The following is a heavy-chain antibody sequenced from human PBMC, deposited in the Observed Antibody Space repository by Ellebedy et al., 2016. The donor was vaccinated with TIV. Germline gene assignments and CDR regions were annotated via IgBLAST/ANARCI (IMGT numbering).Heavy chain of an antibody. J-gene: IGHJ4*02. CDR1: GGSISSSSYY. D-gene: IGHD3-9*01. Sequence: MPSETLSLTCTVSGGSISSSSYYWGWIRQPPGKGLDWIGSIYYSGSTYYNPSLKSRVTISVDTSKNQFSLNRSSVTAADTAVYYCARANYDILTRYYYYFDYWGQGNLVTVSS. CDR2: IYYSGST. V-gene: IGHV4-39*01. CDR3: ARANYDILTRYYYYFDY.